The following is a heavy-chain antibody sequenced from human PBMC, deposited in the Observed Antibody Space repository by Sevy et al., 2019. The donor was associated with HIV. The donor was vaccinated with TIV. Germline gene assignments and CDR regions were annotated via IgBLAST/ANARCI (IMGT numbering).Heavy chain of an antibody. CDR1: GFPFSSYA. CDR2: IQSDGGNQ. CDR3: AKNPYDNNAFDI. Sequence: GESLKIYCTASGFPFSSYAIHWIRQAPGKGLEWVANIQSDGGNQYYGDSVKGRFTISRDNSKNTVYLQMDSLRVEDMAVYYCAKNPYDNNAFDIWDQGTMVTVSS. D-gene: IGHD3-22*01. J-gene: IGHJ3*02. V-gene: IGHV3-30*02.